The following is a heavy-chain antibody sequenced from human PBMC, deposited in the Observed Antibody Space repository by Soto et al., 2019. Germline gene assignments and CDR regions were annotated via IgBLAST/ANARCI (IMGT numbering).Heavy chain of an antibody. J-gene: IGHJ3*02. CDR3: TLGVYGSVNYYTGPSAFDI. CDR1: VGTLSDHG. D-gene: IGHD3-10*01. CDR2: TIPVLKTA. V-gene: IGHV1-69*06. Sequence: QVQLEQSGAEVKKPGSSVKISCKASVGTLSDHGVSWLRQAPGQGLEWLGGTIPVLKTAKYAPKFQGRVTIAANKSINIAYMELGSLRSNDTTFYYCTLGVYGSVNYYTGPSAFDIWGQGKLVIVSS.